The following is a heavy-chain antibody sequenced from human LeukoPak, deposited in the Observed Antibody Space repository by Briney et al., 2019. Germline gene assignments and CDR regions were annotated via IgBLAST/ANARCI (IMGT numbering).Heavy chain of an antibody. J-gene: IGHJ4*02. D-gene: IGHD3-22*01. CDR1: GGTFSSYA. CDR2: IIPILGIA. Sequence: SVKVSCKASGGTFSSYAISWVRQAPGQGLEWMGRIIPILGIANYAQKFQGRVTITADKSTSTAYMELSSLRSEDTAVYYCASTYDSSGYRANYFDYWGQGALVTASS. CDR3: ASTYDSSGYRANYFDY. V-gene: IGHV1-69*04.